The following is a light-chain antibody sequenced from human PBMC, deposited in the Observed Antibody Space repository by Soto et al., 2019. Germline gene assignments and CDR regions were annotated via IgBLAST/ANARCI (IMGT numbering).Light chain of an antibody. CDR2: DTS. CDR1: QSVSSS. V-gene: IGKV3-15*01. Sequence: EIVVTQSPATLSVSPGERVTLSCGASQSVSSSLAWYQQRPGQAPRLLIYDTSTRAAGISARFSGSGSGTEFTLTISSLQSEDFAVYYCQQYGSSTYSFGQGTKVEIK. CDR3: QQYGSSTYS. J-gene: IGKJ2*01.